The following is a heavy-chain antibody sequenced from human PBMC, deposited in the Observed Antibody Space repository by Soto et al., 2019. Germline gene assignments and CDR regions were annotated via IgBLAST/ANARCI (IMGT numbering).Heavy chain of an antibody. J-gene: IGHJ5*01. Sequence: ASVKVSCKASGYTFTGYYMHWGRQAPGQGLEWMGWINPNNGDTKYAQRFQGRVTVTRDTSSNTIYMELRRLTSDDTAVYYCEREEKNGFDSWGQGTLVTVSS. CDR1: GYTFTGYY. CDR3: EREEKNGFDS. V-gene: IGHV1-2*02. CDR2: INPNNGDT.